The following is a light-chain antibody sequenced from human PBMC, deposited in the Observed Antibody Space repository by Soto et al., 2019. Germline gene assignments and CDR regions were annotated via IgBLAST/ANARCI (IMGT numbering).Light chain of an antibody. CDR3: QQYGSSKIT. Sequence: EIVMTQSPATLSVSPGERATLSCRASQSVSSNLGWYQQKPGQAPRLLIYGASSRATGIPDRFSGSGSGTDFTLTISRLEPEDFAVYYCQQYGSSKITFGQGTRLEI. J-gene: IGKJ5*01. CDR2: GAS. CDR1: QSVSSN. V-gene: IGKV3-20*01.